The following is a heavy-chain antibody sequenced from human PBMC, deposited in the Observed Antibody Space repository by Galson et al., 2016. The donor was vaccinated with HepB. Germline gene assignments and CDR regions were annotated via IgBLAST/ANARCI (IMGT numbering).Heavy chain of an antibody. Sequence: SLRLSCAASGFTFSSYAIHWVRQAPGMGLEWVAVISYDGSNKYYADSVKGRFTISRDNSKNTLYLQMNSLRAEDTAVYYCAREVSTVFDYFDYWGQGTLVTVSS. J-gene: IGHJ4*02. CDR2: ISYDGSNK. CDR3: AREVSTVFDYFDY. D-gene: IGHD5/OR15-5a*01. CDR1: GFTFSSYA. V-gene: IGHV3-30*19.